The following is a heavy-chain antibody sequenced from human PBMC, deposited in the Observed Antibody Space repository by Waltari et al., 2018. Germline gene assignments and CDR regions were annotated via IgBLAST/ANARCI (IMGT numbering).Heavy chain of an antibody. CDR2: ISSSGSTR. CDR1: GFTFSSYE. Sequence: EVQLVESGGGLVQPGGSLRLSCAASGFTFSSYEMNWVRQAPGKGLEWVSYISSSGSTRYYADAVNGRFTSSRDNAKNSLYLQMNSLRAEDTAVYYCANELGYCSGGSCPDYWGQGTLVTVSS. V-gene: IGHV3-48*03. J-gene: IGHJ4*02. D-gene: IGHD2-15*01. CDR3: ANELGYCSGGSCPDY.